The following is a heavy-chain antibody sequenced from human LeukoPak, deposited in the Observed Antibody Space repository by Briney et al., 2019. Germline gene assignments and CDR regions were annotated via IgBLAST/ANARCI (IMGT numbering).Heavy chain of an antibody. CDR1: GGSISSGGYY. CDR2: IYHSGST. D-gene: IGHD3-3*01. Sequence: SQTLSLTCTVSGGSISSGGYYWSWIRQPPGKGLEWIGYIYHSGSTYYNPSLKSRVTISVDRSKNQFSLKLSSVTAADTAVYYCARVTNSATFDYWGQGTLVTVSS. J-gene: IGHJ4*02. CDR3: ARVTNSATFDY. V-gene: IGHV4-30-2*01.